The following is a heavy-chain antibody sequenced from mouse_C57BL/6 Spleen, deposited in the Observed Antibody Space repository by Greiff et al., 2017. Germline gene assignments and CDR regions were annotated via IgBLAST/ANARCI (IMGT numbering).Heavy chain of an antibody. V-gene: IGHV5-16*01. CDR3: ARVYYYGTGYFDY. CDR1: GFTFSDYY. J-gene: IGHJ2*01. D-gene: IGHD1-1*01. CDR2: INYDGSST. Sequence: EVHLVESEGGLVQPGSSMKLSCTASGFTFSDYYMAWVRQVPEKGLEWVANINYDGSSTYYLDSLKSRFIISRDNAKNILYLQMSSLKSEDTATYYCARVYYYGTGYFDYWGQGTTLTVSS.